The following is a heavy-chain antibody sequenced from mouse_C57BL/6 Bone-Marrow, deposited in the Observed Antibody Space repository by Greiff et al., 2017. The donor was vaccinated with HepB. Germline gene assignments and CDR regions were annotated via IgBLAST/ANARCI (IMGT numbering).Heavy chain of an antibody. J-gene: IGHJ1*03. CDR2: IHPNSGST. D-gene: IGHD1-1*01. CDR3: ARLGSSSSYWYFDV. V-gene: IGHV1-64*01. CDR1: GYTFTSYW. Sequence: QVQLQQPGAELVKPGASVKLSCKASGYTFTSYWMHWVKQRPGQGLEWIGMIHPNSGSTNYNEKFKSKATLTVDKSSSTAYMQLSSLTSEDSAVYYCARLGSSSSYWYFDVWGTGTTVTVSS.